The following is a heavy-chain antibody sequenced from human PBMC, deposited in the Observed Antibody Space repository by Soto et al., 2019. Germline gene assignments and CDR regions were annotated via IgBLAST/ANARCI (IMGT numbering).Heavy chain of an antibody. J-gene: IGHJ4*02. D-gene: IGHD3-3*01. V-gene: IGHV4-4*02. CDR3: ASILRFLEWAPGYFDY. CDR1: GGSISSNNW. CDR2: IYHSGST. Sequence: PSETLSLTCAVSGGSISSNNWWSWVRQPPGKGLEWIGEIYHSGSTNYNPSLKSRVTISVDTSKNQFSLKLSPVTAADTAVYYCASILRFLEWAPGYFDYWGQGTLVTVSS.